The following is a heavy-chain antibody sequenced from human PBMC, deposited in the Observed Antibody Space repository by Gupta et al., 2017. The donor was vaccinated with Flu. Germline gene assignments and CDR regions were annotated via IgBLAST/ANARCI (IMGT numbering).Heavy chain of an antibody. CDR2: VSSRGDT. V-gene: IGHV4-39*02. Sequence: QVQLHVSGPGLVKPSETLSLTCTVSGGSINGTTYNWDWIRQPPGKGLDWIGSVSSRGDTYYNPSLRNRVTISVDASKKHFSLNLSSVTAADTAVYYCARAYCTGTNCYFEWTNWFDPWGQGTLVTVSS. CDR1: GGSINGTTYN. CDR3: ARAYCTGTNCYFEWTNWFDP. J-gene: IGHJ5*02. D-gene: IGHD2-2*01.